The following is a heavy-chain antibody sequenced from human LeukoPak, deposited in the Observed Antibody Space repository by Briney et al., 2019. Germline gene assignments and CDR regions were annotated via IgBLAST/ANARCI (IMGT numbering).Heavy chain of an antibody. CDR2: IIPILGVA. V-gene: IGHV1-69*04. CDR1: VGTFSSYA. CDR3: ARDPANYDPEFDY. Sequence: SVKVSCKASVGTFSSYAISCVRQAPGQGLEWMGRIIPILGVANYAQKFQGRVTITADKSTSTAYMELSSLRSEDTAVYYCARDPANYDPEFDYWGQGTLVTVSS. D-gene: IGHD3-22*01. J-gene: IGHJ4*02.